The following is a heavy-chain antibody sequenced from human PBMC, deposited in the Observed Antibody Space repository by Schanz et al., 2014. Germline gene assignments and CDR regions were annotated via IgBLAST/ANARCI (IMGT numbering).Heavy chain of an antibody. V-gene: IGHV3-23*01. D-gene: IGHD3-10*01. CDR2: ISGDHRNT. CDR3: AKGRFGELSAFDI. CDR1: GFSVGNKY. J-gene: IGHJ3*02. Sequence: EVQLLESGGGLVQPGGSLRLSCAASGFSVGNKYMNWVRQAPGKGLEWVSSISGDHRNTFYADSVKGRFTISRDNSKNTLYLQMNSLRAEDTAVYYCAKGRFGELSAFDIWGQGTMXTVSS.